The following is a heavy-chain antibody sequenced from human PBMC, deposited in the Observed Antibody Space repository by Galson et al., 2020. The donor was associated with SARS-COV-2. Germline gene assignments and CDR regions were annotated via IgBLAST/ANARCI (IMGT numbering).Heavy chain of an antibody. CDR1: GFTFSSYG. CDR3: AKVRRQQLRVVSMYYYYMDV. D-gene: IGHD6-13*01. CDR2: IRYDGSNK. Sequence: GGSLRLSCAASGFTFSSYGMHWVRQAPGKGLEWVAFIRYDGSNKYYADSVKGRFTISRDNSKNTLYLQMNSLRAEDTAVYYCAKVRRQQLRVVSMYYYYMDVWGKGTTVTVSS. J-gene: IGHJ6*03. V-gene: IGHV3-30*02.